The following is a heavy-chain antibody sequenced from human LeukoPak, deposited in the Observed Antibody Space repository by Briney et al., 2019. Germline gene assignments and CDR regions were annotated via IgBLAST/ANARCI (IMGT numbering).Heavy chain of an antibody. CDR1: GFTFSSYA. CDR3: ARVPRTTVTTYYYYYMDV. D-gene: IGHD4-17*01. J-gene: IGHJ6*03. Sequence: GGSLRLSCAASGFTFSSYAMSWVRQAPGKGLEWVSSISSSSSYIYYADSVKGRFTISRDNAKNSLYLQMNSLRAEDTAVYYCARVPRTTVTTYYYYYMDVWGKVTTVTVSS. CDR2: ISSSSSYI. V-gene: IGHV3-21*01.